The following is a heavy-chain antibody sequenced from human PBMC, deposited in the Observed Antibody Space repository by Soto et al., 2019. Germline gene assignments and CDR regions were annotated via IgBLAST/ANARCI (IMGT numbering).Heavy chain of an antibody. V-gene: IGHV3-23*01. CDR3: AKYRITMIVVVYSLDY. Sequence: GGSLRLSCAASGFTFSSYAMSWVRQAPGKGLEWVSAISGSGGSTYYADSVKGRFTVSRDNSKNTLYLQMNSLRAEDTAVYYCAKYRITMIVVVYSLDYWGQGTLVTVSS. CDR1: GFTFSSYA. J-gene: IGHJ4*02. CDR2: ISGSGGST. D-gene: IGHD3-22*01.